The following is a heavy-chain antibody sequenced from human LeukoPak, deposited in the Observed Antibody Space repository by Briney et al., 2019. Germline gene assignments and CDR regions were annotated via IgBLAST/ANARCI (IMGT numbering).Heavy chain of an antibody. CDR2: IGPSGAVT. J-gene: IGHJ4*02. Sequence: PGGSLRLSCAGSGFTFQTYAMTWVRQPPGKGLEWVSVIGPSGAVTHYAESVKGRFTISRDNSKNTLYLQMNSLRVEDTAIYFCAKYDSGYAPNFDDWGQGTLVTVSS. CDR1: GFTFQTYA. D-gene: IGHD5-12*01. V-gene: IGHV3-23*01. CDR3: AKYDSGYAPNFDD.